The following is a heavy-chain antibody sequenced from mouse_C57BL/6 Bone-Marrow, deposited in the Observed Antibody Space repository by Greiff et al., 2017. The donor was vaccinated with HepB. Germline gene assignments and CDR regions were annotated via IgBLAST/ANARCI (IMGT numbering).Heavy chain of an antibody. V-gene: IGHV5-16*01. J-gene: IGHJ1*03. D-gene: IGHD2-1*01. CDR1: GFTFSDYY. Sequence: EVQRVESEGGLVQPGSSMKLSCTASGFTFSDYYMAWVRQVPEKGLEWVANINYDGSSTYYLDSLKSRFIISRDNAKNILYLQMSSLKSEDTATYYCARAGDGNYDRNWYFDVWGTGTTVTVSS. CDR3: ARAGDGNYDRNWYFDV. CDR2: INYDGSST.